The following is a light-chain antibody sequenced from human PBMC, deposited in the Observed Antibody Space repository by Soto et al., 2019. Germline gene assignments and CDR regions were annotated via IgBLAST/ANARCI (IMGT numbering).Light chain of an antibody. CDR2: AAS. CDR1: QSISGY. Sequence: DIQMTQSPSSLSASVGDGVTITCRASQSISGYLNWYQQKSGRAPKLLMYAASTLQSGVPSRFSGSGSGTEFTLTISSLQPDDFATYYCQHYNSYSEAFGQGTKV. J-gene: IGKJ1*01. CDR3: QHYNSYSEA. V-gene: IGKV1-5*01.